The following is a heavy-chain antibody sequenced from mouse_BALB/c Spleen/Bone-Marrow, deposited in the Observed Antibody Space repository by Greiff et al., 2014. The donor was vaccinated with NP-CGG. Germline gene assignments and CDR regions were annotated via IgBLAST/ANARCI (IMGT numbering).Heavy chain of an antibody. Sequence: EVKLMESGGGLVQPGGSLRLSCATSGFIFTDYYMSWVRQPPGKALEWLAFIRNKANGYTTEYSASVKGRFTISRDNSQSILYLQMNTVRAEDSATYYCARDGSSFYWFFDVWGAGTTVTVSS. J-gene: IGHJ1*01. CDR2: IRNKANGYTT. CDR3: ARDGSSFYWFFDV. CDR1: GFIFTDYY. D-gene: IGHD1-1*01. V-gene: IGHV7-3*02.